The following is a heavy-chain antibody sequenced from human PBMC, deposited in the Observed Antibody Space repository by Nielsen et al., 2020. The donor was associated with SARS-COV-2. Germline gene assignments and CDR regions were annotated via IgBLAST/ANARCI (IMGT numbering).Heavy chain of an antibody. D-gene: IGHD2-15*01. V-gene: IGHV1-69*13. CDR3: ARGGYCSGGSCYPYRDYYYYGMDV. Sequence: SVKVSCKASGGTFSSYAISWVRQAPGQGLEWMGGIIPIFGTANYAQKFQGRVTITADESTSTAYMELSSLRSDDTAVYYCARGGYCSGGSCYPYRDYYYYGMDVWGQGTTVTVSS. CDR1: GGTFSSYA. CDR2: IIPIFGTA. J-gene: IGHJ6*02.